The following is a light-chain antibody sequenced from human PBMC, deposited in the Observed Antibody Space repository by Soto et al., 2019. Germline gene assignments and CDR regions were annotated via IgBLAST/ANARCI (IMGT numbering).Light chain of an antibody. CDR1: SGHSSYA. V-gene: IGLV4-69*01. J-gene: IGLJ1*01. CDR2: LNSDGSH. Sequence: QPVLTQSPSASASLGASVKLTCTLSSGHSSYAIAWHQQQPEKGPRYLMKLNSDGSHSKGDGIPDRFSGSSSGAERYLTISSLQSEDAADYYCQTWGTGPFVFGTGTKLTVL. CDR3: QTWGTGPFV.